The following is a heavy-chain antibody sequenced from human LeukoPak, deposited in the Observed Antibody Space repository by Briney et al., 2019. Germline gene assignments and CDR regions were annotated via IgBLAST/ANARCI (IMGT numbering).Heavy chain of an antibody. CDR1: GFSFNTYA. Sequence: GSLRLSCAASGFSFNTYAMSWIRQPPGKGLEWIGEINHSGSTNYNPSLKSRVTISVDTSKNQFSLKLSSVTAADTAVYYCARGRKGGRWLGHYYYYYGMDVWGQGTTVTVSS. V-gene: IGHV4-34*01. CDR2: INHSGST. CDR3: ARGRKGGRWLGHYYYYYGMDV. D-gene: IGHD5-24*01. J-gene: IGHJ6*02.